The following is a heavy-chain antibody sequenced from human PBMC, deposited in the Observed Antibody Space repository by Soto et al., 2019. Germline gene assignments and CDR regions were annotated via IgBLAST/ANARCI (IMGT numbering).Heavy chain of an antibody. V-gene: IGHV1-69*01. CDR3: ARGGGVGAPPGTDF. D-gene: IGHD1-26*01. CDR2: VIPILGQA. J-gene: IGHJ4*02. CDR1: GGTFSSYV. Sequence: QLVQSGAEVKKPGSSVKISCKASGGTFSSYVISWLRQAPGQGLEWMGGVIPILGQAYYAPNLQGRVTITADGSTRTAYMELNRLTSADTAVYFCARGGGVGAPPGTDFWGQGTLVTVSS.